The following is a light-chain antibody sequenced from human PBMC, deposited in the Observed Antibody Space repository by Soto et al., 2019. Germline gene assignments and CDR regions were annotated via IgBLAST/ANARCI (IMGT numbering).Light chain of an antibody. CDR2: GAS. V-gene: IGKV3-15*01. CDR1: RTVHSN. CDR3: QQYNNWPRT. Sequence: EIVMTQSPATVSVSPGDRVTLSCRASRTVHSNVAWYQHKPGQAPRLLIYGASFRATGVPARFSGSGFGTEFTLTISSLQSEDFAVYYCQQYNNWPRTFGQGTKVDIK. J-gene: IGKJ1*01.